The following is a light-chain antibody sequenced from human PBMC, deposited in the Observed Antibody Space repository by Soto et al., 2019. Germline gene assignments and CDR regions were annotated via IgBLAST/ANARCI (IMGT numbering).Light chain of an antibody. CDR2: DIS. J-gene: IGKJ5*01. V-gene: IGKV3-11*01. Sequence: EVVMTQSPATLSVSPGEIATLSCRASQTVSRNLAWYQQRPGQAPRLLIYDISNRAAGVPARFSGSGSGTDFTLTIRSLEPEDFAIYYCQQRANWPLTTFGHGTRLEIK. CDR3: QQRANWPLTT. CDR1: QTVSRN.